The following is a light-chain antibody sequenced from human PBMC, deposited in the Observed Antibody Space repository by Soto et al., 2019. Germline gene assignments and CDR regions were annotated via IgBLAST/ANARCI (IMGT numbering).Light chain of an antibody. CDR1: QSISNW. V-gene: IGKV1-5*01. J-gene: IGKJ4*01. CDR3: QQYNTSPLT. Sequence: DIQLAQTPSTLPASVGARVTITCRASQSISNWLAWYQQKPGTAPKVLIYDDSTLDGGVPSRFSGRRSGTDFTLTISSLQPSDFATYYCQQYNTSPLTFGGGTKVDIK. CDR2: DDS.